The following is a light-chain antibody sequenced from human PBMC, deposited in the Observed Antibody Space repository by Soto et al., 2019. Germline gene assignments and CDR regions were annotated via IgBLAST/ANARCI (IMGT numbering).Light chain of an antibody. CDR2: DAS. CDR1: QTVNNNY. Sequence: EIVLTQSPGTLSLSPGERATLSCRASQTVNNNYLAWYQQKPGQAPRLLLFDASTRATCIPDRFSGSGSGTDFTLNISRLEPEDFAVYYCQVYGMSPTTVGQGTKVAIK. V-gene: IGKV3-20*01. J-gene: IGKJ1*01. CDR3: QVYGMSPTT.